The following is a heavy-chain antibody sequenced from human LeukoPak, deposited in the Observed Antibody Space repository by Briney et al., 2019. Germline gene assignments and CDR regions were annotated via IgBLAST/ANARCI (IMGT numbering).Heavy chain of an antibody. CDR2: IGTAGDT. Sequence: PGGSLRLSCAASGFTFSSYDMHWVRQATGKGLEWVSAIGTAGDTYYPGSVKGRFTISRENAKNSLYLQMNSLRAGDTAVYYCPRAAAGTVFDYWGQGTLVTVSS. J-gene: IGHJ4*02. CDR3: PRAAAGTVFDY. CDR1: GFTFSSYD. D-gene: IGHD6-13*01. V-gene: IGHV3-13*01.